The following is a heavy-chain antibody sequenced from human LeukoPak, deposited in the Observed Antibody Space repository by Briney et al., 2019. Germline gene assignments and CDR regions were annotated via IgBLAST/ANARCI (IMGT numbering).Heavy chain of an antibody. J-gene: IGHJ5*02. CDR3: ARGPYDFWSGNNWFDP. Sequence: SETLSLTCTVSGGSITTYYWSWLRQSPGRGLEWIGYIHHSVSPTYNPSLKSRVTISVDTSKNQFSLKLSSVTAADTAVYYCARGPYDFWSGNNWFDPWGQGTLVTVSS. CDR2: IHHSVSP. CDR1: GGSITTYY. D-gene: IGHD3-3*01. V-gene: IGHV4-59*12.